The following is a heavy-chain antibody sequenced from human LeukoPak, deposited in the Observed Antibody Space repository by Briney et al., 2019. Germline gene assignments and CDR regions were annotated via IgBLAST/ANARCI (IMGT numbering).Heavy chain of an antibody. Sequence: GGSLRLSCVAPGFSFCGHWMNWVRQPPGKGLEWVANIKADGSEKYYVDSVKGRFTISRDDAKRTVDLQMDNLRAEDTAIYYCAYRNNFEYWGQGALVTVSS. J-gene: IGHJ4*02. CDR3: AYRNNFEY. D-gene: IGHD1-26*01. CDR2: IKADGSEK. CDR1: GFSFCGHW. V-gene: IGHV3-7*05.